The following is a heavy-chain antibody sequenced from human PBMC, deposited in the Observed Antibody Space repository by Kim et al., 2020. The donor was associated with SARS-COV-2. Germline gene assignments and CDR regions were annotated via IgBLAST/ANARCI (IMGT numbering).Heavy chain of an antibody. CDR2: IYYSGST. V-gene: IGHV4-39*01. J-gene: IGHJ4*02. Sequence: SETLSLTCTVSGGSISSSSYYWGWIRQPPGKGLEWIGSIYYSGSTYYNPSLKSRVTISVDTSKNQFSLKLSSVTAADTAVYYCARQDLGELPGRWGQGTLVTVSS. CDR1: GGSISSSSYY. CDR3: ARQDLGELPGR. D-gene: IGHD3-10*01.